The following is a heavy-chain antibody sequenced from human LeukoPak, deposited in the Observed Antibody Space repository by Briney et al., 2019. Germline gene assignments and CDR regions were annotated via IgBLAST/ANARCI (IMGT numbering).Heavy chain of an antibody. D-gene: IGHD6-6*01. CDR2: IKQDGSEK. V-gene: IGHV3-7*01. CDR1: GFTFSSYW. J-gene: IGHJ4*02. CDR3: ARGGISSSSLQGY. Sequence: PGGSLRLSCAASGFTFSSYWMSWVRQAPGKGLEWVANIKQDGSEKYYVDSVKGRFTISRDNAKNSLYLQMNSLRAEDTAVYYCARGGISSSSLQGYWGQGTLVTVSS.